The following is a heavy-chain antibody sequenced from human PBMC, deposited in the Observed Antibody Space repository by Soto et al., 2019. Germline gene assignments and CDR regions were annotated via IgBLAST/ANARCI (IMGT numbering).Heavy chain of an antibody. J-gene: IGHJ6*02. CDR1: GLTLSSYC. CDR2: ISYDGSNK. D-gene: IGHD2-15*01. V-gene: IGHV3-30*18. CDR3: AKDPRRHCSGGSCYPGPYYYYGMDV. Sequence: SLRVSCAAYGLTLSSYCMYRVRQAPGKGQEWVAVISYDGSNKYYADSVKGRFTISRDNSKNTLYLQMNSLRAEDTAVYYCAKDPRRHCSGGSCYPGPYYYYGMDVWGQGTTVTVSS.